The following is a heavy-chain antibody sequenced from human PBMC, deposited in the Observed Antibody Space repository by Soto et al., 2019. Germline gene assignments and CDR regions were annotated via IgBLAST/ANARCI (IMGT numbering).Heavy chain of an antibody. J-gene: IGHJ6*02. Sequence: QVQLVQSGAEVKKPGSSVKVSCKASGGTFSNYAISWVRQAPGQGLEWMGWISPLFETANYPQGFQGRDTVTADKSTTTANMELSSLISEETAVYYAARDSPDGFYDRRAFPSYYCAMDVWGQGTTVTVSS. V-gene: IGHV1-69*06. CDR3: ARDSPDGFYDRRAFPSYYCAMDV. CDR2: ISPLFETA. CDR1: GGTFSNYA. D-gene: IGHD3-22*01.